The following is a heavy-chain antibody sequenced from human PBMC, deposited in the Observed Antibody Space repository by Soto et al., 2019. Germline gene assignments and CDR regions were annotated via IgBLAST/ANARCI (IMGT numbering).Heavy chain of an antibody. CDR2: INHSGST. J-gene: IGHJ6*02. Sequence: SETLSHTCSVDGGSFSGYYRSLIRQPPGKGLEWIGEINHSGSTNYNPSLKSRVTISVDTSKNQFSLKLSSVTAADTAVYYCARAGLWLRYYYYYGIDVWGQATTVT. D-gene: IGHD3-10*01. CDR1: GGSFSGYY. V-gene: IGHV4-34*01. CDR3: ARAGLWLRYYYYYGIDV.